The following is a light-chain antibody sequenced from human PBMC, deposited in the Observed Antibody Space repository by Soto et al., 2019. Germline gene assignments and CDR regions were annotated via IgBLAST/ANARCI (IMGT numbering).Light chain of an antibody. J-gene: IGKJ4*01. CDR3: QQRSNWPLT. Sequence: TLSLSPGERATLSCRASQSVSSYLAWYQQKPGQAPRLLIYDASNRATGFPARFSGSGSGTDFTLTISSLEPEDVAVYYCQQRSNWPLTFGGGTKVDIK. CDR1: QSVSSY. V-gene: IGKV3-11*01. CDR2: DAS.